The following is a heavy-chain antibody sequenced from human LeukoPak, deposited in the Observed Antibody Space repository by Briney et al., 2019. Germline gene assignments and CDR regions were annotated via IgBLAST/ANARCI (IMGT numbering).Heavy chain of an antibody. CDR2: IYYSGST. J-gene: IGHJ4*02. CDR3: ASGDNDPLFDY. Sequence: SETLSLTRTVSGGSISSGGYYWSWIRQHPGKGLEWIGSIYYSGSTNYNPSLQGRVTISLDTSRNQFSLKLSSVTAADTAVYYCASGDNDPLFDYWGQGTLVTVSS. D-gene: IGHD1-1*01. V-gene: IGHV4-31*03. CDR1: GGSISSGGYY.